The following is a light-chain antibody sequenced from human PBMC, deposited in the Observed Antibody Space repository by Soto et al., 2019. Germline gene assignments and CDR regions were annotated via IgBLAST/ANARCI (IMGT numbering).Light chain of an antibody. V-gene: IGLV2-14*01. J-gene: IGLJ1*01. CDR2: EVS. CDR1: SSDVGGYNY. CDR3: SSYTSSSTYYV. Sequence: QSALTQPASVSGSPGQSITISCTGTSSDVGGYNYVSWYQQHPGKAPKLMIYEVSNRASGVSNRFSGSKSGNTASLTISGLQAEDEADYYGSSYTSSSTYYVFGTGTKLTVL.